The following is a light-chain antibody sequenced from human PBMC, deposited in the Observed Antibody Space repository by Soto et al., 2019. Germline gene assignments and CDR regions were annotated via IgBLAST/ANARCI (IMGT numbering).Light chain of an antibody. Sequence: EVVMTQSPATLSVSPGERVTFSCRASQSVTTNLARYQHKPGQSPRLLISDASTGASGIPPRFSGSGSGTEFTLTIDRLESADFAVYYCQQYDRWPVTFGGGTKVDIK. CDR2: DAS. V-gene: IGKV3-15*01. J-gene: IGKJ4*02. CDR1: QSVTTN. CDR3: QQYDRWPVT.